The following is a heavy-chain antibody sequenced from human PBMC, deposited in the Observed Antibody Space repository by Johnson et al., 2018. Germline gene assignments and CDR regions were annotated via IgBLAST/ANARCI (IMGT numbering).Heavy chain of an antibody. CDR2: ISGKAHNYAT. CDR1: GFIFSGSP. J-gene: IGHJ6*03. V-gene: IGHV3-73*01. Sequence: VQLVQSGGGLVKPGGSLRLSCAASGFIFSGSPIHWVRPASGKGLEWVGLISGKAHNYATAYAASVKGRFTISRDDSKNTAYLQMNSMKTEETAVYFCTRPPAYSGRYYGGYYYYMDVWGKGTTVTVSS. D-gene: IGHD1-26*01. CDR3: TRPPAYSGRYYGGYYYYMDV.